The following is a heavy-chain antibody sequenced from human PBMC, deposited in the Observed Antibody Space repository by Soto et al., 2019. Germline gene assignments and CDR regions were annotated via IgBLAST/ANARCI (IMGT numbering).Heavy chain of an antibody. Sequence: PSETLSLTCTVSGGSISSSSYYWGWIRQPPGKGLEWIGSIYYSGSTYYNPSLKSRVTISVDTSKNQFSLKLSSVTAADTAVYYCAGHVMLVVAATRSVWFDPWGQGTLVTVSS. J-gene: IGHJ5*02. CDR3: AGHVMLVVAATRSVWFDP. V-gene: IGHV4-39*01. D-gene: IGHD2-15*01. CDR1: GGSISSSSYY. CDR2: IYYSGST.